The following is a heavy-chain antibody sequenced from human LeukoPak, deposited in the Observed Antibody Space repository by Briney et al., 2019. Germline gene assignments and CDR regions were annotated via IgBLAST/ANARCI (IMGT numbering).Heavy chain of an antibody. Sequence: GGSLRLSCAAYGFNFSDYYMSWIRQAPGKGLERVSYISSSGSTIYYADSVKGRFTISRDNAKNTLYLQVNSIRAEDTALYYCARESFGELFTFFDFWGQGTLVTVSS. CDR3: ARESFGELFTFFDF. J-gene: IGHJ4*02. CDR2: ISSSGSTI. D-gene: IGHD3-10*01. V-gene: IGHV3-11*01. CDR1: GFNFSDYY.